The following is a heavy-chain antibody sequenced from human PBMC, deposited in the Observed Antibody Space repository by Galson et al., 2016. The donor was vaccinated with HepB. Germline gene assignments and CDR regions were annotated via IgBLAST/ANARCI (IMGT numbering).Heavy chain of an antibody. D-gene: IGHD3-9*01. CDR3: AGDGQTGYSFWHFDP. CDR2: IIAVLNIS. J-gene: IGHJ5*02. V-gene: IGHV1-69*04. CDR1: GGNFTSYG. Sequence: SVKVSCKASGGNFTSYGFHWVRQAPGQGLEWMGRIIAVLNISSYAEKFKARVTITADRPTGTVYMEVTNLRAEDTAIYYCAGDGQTGYSFWHFDPWGQGTLVTVSS.